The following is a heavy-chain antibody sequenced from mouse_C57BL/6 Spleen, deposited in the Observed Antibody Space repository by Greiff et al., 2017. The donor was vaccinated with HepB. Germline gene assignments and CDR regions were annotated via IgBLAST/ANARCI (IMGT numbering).Heavy chain of an antibody. D-gene: IGHD2-2*01. Sequence: VQLQQPGTELVKPGASVKLSCKASGYTFTSYWMHWVKQRPGQGLEWIGNINPSNGGTNYNQKFKSKAKLTVDKSSSTAYMQLSSLTSEDSAVYYCARKLYGYDPYAIDYWGQGTSVTVSS. CDR2: INPSNGGT. CDR1: GYTFTSYW. CDR3: ARKLYGYDPYAIDY. V-gene: IGHV1-53*01. J-gene: IGHJ4*01.